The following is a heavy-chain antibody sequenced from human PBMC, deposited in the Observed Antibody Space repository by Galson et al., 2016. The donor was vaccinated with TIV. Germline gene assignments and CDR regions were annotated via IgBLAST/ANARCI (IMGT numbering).Heavy chain of an antibody. CDR2: LYRGDGT. CDR3: ARDFSGLDG. J-gene: IGHJ6*02. V-gene: IGHV3-66*01. Sequence: PRLSCAASGFIVSDNYIHWVRQAPGKGLEWVSVLYRGDGTQYADSVRGRFTVSRDTSKNTVYLQMNSLRVEDTAVYYCARDFSGLDGWGQGTTVAVSS. CDR1: GFIVSDNY.